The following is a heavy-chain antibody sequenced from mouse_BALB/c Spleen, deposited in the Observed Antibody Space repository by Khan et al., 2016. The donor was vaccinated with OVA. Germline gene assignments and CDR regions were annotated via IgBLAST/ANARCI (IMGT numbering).Heavy chain of an antibody. CDR3: ARSTYRYAFVY. CDR2: IIYTGYT. V-gene: IGHV3-8*02. D-gene: IGHD2-14*01. CDR1: GDSITSGY. J-gene: IGHJ3*01. Sequence: VQLKESGHSLVKPSQTLSLTCSVTGDSITSGYWNWIRKFPGNKLEYMGYIIYTGYTYYNPSLQSRISITRHTSKNQYYLQLNSVSDEDTATYYCARSTYRYAFVYWGQGTLVTVSA.